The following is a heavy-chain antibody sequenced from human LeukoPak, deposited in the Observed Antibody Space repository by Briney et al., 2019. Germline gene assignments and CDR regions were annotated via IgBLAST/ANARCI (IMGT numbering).Heavy chain of an antibody. CDR1: GFTFNDAW. J-gene: IGHJ4*02. CDR3: ALPGGLIGSGYYYFSY. CDR2: IKQDGSEK. D-gene: IGHD3-22*01. V-gene: IGHV3-7*03. Sequence: GGSLRLSCAASGFTFNDAWMSWVRQAPGKGLEWVANIKQDGSEKYYVDSVKGRFTISRDNAKNSLYLQMNSLRAEDTAVYYCALPGGLIGSGYYYFSYWGQGTLVTVSS.